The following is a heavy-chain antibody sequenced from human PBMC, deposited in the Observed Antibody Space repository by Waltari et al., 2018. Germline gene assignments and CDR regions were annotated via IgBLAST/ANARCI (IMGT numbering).Heavy chain of an antibody. D-gene: IGHD3-10*01. CDR3: ASFDELDYYGMDV. CDR2: IGSISSTI. J-gene: IGHJ6*02. V-gene: IGHV3-48*01. CDR1: GFTFSSYS. Sequence: EVQLVESGGGLVQPGGSLRLPWAASGFTFSSYSMNWVRQAPGKGLVWFSYIGSISSTIYYADSVKGRFTISRDNAKNSLYLQMNSLRAEDTAVYYCASFDELDYYGMDVWGQGTTVTVSS.